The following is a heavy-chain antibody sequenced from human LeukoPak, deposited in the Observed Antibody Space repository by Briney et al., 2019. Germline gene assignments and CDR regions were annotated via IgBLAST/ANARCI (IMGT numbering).Heavy chain of an antibody. J-gene: IGHJ4*02. CDR1: GYSLTSYA. Sequence: GASVKVSCKASGYSLTSYAINWVRQAPGQGLDWMGWMNPNSGCTGYAQKFQGRVTFTRNPSINTAYMELSSLRSEDTAVYFCARGEYYGSGSWGYWGQGTLVTVSS. D-gene: IGHD3-10*01. CDR3: ARGEYYGSGSWGY. V-gene: IGHV1-8*03. CDR2: MNPNSGCT.